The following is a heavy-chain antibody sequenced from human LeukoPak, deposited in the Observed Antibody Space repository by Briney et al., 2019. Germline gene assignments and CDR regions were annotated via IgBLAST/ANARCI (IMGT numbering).Heavy chain of an antibody. CDR1: GGALSGYY. D-gene: IGHD1-14*01. V-gene: IGHV4-59*01. Sequence: SETLSLTCTVSGGALSGYYWSWIRQPPGKGLEWIGYICYSGTTNYNPSLKSRVTISVDTSQKRFSLKLSSVTAADTAVYYCAGTNQMDETAFDIWGQGTMVTVSS. CDR3: AGTNQMDETAFDI. CDR2: ICYSGTT. J-gene: IGHJ3*02.